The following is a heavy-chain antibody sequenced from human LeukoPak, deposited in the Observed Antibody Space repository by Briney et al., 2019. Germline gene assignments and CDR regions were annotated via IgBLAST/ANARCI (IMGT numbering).Heavy chain of an antibody. J-gene: IGHJ4*02. V-gene: IGHV4-39*07. Sequence: SETLSLTCTVSGGSVSSSTYYWGWIRQPPGKGLEWIGSIYYSGSTYYNPSLKSRVTISVDTSKNQFSLKLSSVTAADTAVYYCVRDRLRWPKTDNWGQGTLVTVSS. CDR1: GGSVSSSTYY. CDR3: VRDRLRWPKTDN. CDR2: IYYSGST. D-gene: IGHD4-23*01.